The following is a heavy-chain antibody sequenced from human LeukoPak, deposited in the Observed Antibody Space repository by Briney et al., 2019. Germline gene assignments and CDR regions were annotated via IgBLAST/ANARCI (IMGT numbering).Heavy chain of an antibody. CDR1: GYSFSNFH. CDR3: ARTPPKGDIDT. V-gene: IGHV1-8*01. J-gene: IGHJ5*02. CDR2: LSPKTGDR. Sequence: ASVKVSCKASGYSFSNFHINWVRQASGQGGEWIGWLSPKTGDRGYALKFQGRVTMTSDTSEGTVYMEVHSLTSDDSAVYYCARTPPKGDIDTWGQGTMVTVSS. D-gene: IGHD2-21*02.